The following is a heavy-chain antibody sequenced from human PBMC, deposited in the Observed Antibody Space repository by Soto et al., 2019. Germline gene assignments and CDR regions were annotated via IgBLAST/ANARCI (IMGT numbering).Heavy chain of an antibody. CDR1: GFTFSSYA. D-gene: IGHD3-10*01. Sequence: EVQLLESGGGLVQPGGSLRLSCAASGFTFSSYAMSWVRQAPGKGLERVSAISGSGGSTYYADSVKGRFTISRDNSKNTLYLQMNSLRAEDTAVYYCAKDHHITMVRGVMFDYWGQGTLVTVSS. CDR2: ISGSGGST. CDR3: AKDHHITMVRGVMFDY. J-gene: IGHJ4*02. V-gene: IGHV3-23*01.